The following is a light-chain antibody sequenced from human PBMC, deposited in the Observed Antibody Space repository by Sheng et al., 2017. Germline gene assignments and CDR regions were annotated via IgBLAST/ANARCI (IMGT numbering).Light chain of an antibody. Sequence: TQSPRHPRLCSPRGVQTTLSCRASEHVSDRYLAWYQQKPGQAPRLLIYGASNRATGIPEKFXGAGSGTDFSLTITRLEPEDFAVYFCQQYTLPQTFGQGTKLEIK. CDR1: EHVSDRY. J-gene: IGKJ2*01. V-gene: IGKV3-20*01. CDR2: GAS. CDR3: QQYTLPQT.